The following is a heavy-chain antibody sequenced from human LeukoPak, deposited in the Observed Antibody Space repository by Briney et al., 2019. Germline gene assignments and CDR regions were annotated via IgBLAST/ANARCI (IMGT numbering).Heavy chain of an antibody. Sequence: SETLSPTCTVSGGSISGYYWSWIRQPPGKGLEWIGYIFYSGSTNYNPSLKSRVTISVDTSKNQFSLKLSSVTAADTAVYYCARGEWDLLFDYWGQGALVTVSS. V-gene: IGHV4-59*01. CDR2: IFYSGST. CDR3: ARGEWDLLFDY. CDR1: GGSISGYY. D-gene: IGHD1-26*01. J-gene: IGHJ4*02.